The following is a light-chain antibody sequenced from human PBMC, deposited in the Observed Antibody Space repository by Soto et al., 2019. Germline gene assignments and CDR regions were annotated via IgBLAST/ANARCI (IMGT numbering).Light chain of an antibody. CDR1: QSVSSY. CDR3: QQYDVWPHP. V-gene: IGKV3D-15*01. J-gene: IGKJ4*01. Sequence: ERVVAQGAGTLSISRGERATLSCRASQSVSSYLAWYQQKPGQAPRLLIYDASSRATGIPARFSGSGSETEFTLTISSLQSEDFAVYCCQQYDVWPHPFGGGTNVDIK. CDR2: DAS.